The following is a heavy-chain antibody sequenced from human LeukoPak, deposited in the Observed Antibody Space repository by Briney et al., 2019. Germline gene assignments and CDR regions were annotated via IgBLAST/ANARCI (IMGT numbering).Heavy chain of an antibody. CDR3: ARGATYYYDSSGYLSFDY. CDR2: INHSGST. CDR1: GGSFSGYY. V-gene: IGHV4-34*01. Sequence: SETLSLTCAVYGGSFSGYYWSWIRQPPGKGLEWIGEINHSGSTNYNPSLKSRVTISVDTSKNQFSLKLSSVTAADTAVYYCARGATYYYDSSGYLSFDYWGQGTLVTVSS. D-gene: IGHD3-22*01. J-gene: IGHJ4*02.